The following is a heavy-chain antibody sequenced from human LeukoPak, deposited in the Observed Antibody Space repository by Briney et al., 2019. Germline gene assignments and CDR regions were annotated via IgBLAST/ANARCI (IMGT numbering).Heavy chain of an antibody. Sequence: PGGSLRLSCAASGFTFSSYAMHWVRQAPGKGLEWVAVIQYDGSTKWYADSVKGRFTISRDNSKNTLYLQMNSLRAEDTAVYYCARVSSSGWHYFDYWGQGTLVTVSS. J-gene: IGHJ4*02. CDR3: ARVSSSGWHYFDY. CDR1: GFTFSSYA. V-gene: IGHV3-30*14. D-gene: IGHD6-19*01. CDR2: IQYDGSTK.